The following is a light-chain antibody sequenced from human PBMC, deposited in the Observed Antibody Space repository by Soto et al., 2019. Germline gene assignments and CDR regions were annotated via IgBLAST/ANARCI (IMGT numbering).Light chain of an antibody. CDR1: QNINNK. J-gene: IGKJ4*01. CDR2: DTS. Sequence: EIVMTQSPATLAVSPGERATLSCRASQNINNKLAWYQHKPGQTPRLLIHDTSTRATGVPTRFSGSRSGAEFTLTINSLQSEDFAVYYCQPYNNWPLTFGGGTKVDIK. V-gene: IGKV3-15*01. CDR3: QPYNNWPLT.